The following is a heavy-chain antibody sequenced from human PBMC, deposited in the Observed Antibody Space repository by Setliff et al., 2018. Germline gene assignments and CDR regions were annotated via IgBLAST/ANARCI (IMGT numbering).Heavy chain of an antibody. CDR2: INPSSGST. CDR3: GRDVVPYHYEGAFDI. D-gene: IGHD3-22*01. J-gene: IGHJ3*02. V-gene: IGHV1-46*01. CDR1: GYTFTSHY. Sequence: EASVKVSCKESGYTFTSHYMHWVRQAPGLGLEWMGTINPSSGSTSYAQKFQGRVTMTRATSTSTVYMDMSSLRSEDTAVYSCGRDVVPYHYEGAFDIWGQGTMVTVSS.